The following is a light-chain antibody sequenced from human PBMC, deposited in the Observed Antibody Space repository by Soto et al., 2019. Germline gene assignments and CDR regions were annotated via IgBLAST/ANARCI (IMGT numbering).Light chain of an antibody. CDR1: QGISNY. V-gene: IGKV1-27*01. J-gene: IGKJ3*01. CDR3: QNYNSAPVT. CDR2: TSS. Sequence: DIHMTQSQSSLSASVGDRVTITCRASQGISNYLAWYQQKPGKVPKLLIYTSSTVQSGVPARFIGSGSGTDFTLTIRILQPQYVATYYCQNYNSAPVTFGTGTKVDIK.